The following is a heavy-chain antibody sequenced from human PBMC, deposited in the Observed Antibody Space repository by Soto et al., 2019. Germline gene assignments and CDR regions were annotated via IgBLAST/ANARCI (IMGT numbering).Heavy chain of an antibody. V-gene: IGHV1-18*01. CDR3: ARLYYDILTGYYTFDY. J-gene: IGHJ4*02. Sequence: ASVKVSCKASGYTFTSYGISWVRQAPGQGLERMGWISAYNGNTNYAQKLQGRVTMTTDTSTSTAYMELRSLRSDDTAVYYCARLYYDILTGYYTFDYWGQGTLVTVSS. CDR1: GYTFTSYG. CDR2: ISAYNGNT. D-gene: IGHD3-9*01.